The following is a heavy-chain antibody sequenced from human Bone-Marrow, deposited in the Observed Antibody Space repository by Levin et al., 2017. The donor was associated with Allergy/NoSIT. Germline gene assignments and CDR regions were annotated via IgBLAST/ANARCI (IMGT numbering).Heavy chain of an antibody. Sequence: SETLSLTCTVSGDSISSYYWSWIRQPPGKGREWIGYMYYSGSTNYNPSLKSRVTVSVDRSKNQFSLKLTSVTAADTAVYYCARGLVVAGIYYFDYWGQGTLVTVSS. V-gene: IGHV4-59*01. CDR2: MYYSGST. CDR1: GDSISSYY. CDR3: ARGLVVAGIYYFDY. D-gene: IGHD6-19*01. J-gene: IGHJ4*02.